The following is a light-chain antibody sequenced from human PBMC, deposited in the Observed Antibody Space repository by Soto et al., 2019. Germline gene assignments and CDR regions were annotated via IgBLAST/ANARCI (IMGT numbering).Light chain of an antibody. Sequence: QSVLTQPPSVSGAPGQRVTISCTGSSSNIGAGYDVHWYQQLPGTAPKLLIYGNSNRPSGVPDRFSGSKSGTSASLASTGLQAEDEDADYYQSYYSSLLGSSVFGGGTKLTVL. CDR2: GNS. CDR1: SSNIGAGYD. J-gene: IGLJ2*01. V-gene: IGLV1-40*01. CDR3: QSYYSSLLGSSV.